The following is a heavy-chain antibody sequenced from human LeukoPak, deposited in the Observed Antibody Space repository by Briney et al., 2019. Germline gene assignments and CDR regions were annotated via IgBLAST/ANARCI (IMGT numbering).Heavy chain of an antibody. CDR3: ARDLGVDSSSSGAFDI. Sequence: GGSLRLSCAASGFTFSSYWMSWVRQAPGKGLEWVANINQDGSETYYVDSVRGRFTISRDNAKNSLYLQMNSLRAEDTAVYYCARDLGVDSSSSGAFDIWGQGTMVTVSS. J-gene: IGHJ3*02. D-gene: IGHD6-13*01. CDR1: GFTFSSYW. CDR2: INQDGSET. V-gene: IGHV3-7*01.